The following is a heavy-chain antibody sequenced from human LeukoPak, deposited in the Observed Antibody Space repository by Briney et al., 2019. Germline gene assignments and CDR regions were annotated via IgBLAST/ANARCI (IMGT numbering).Heavy chain of an antibody. CDR3: ARSIVPDGTSPFDY. CDR2: ISVSGTTM. J-gene: IGHJ4*02. Sequence: PGGSLRLSCATSGFTFTDYYMSWIRQAPGKGLEWVSYISVSGTTMYYADSVKGRFTLSRDNAKNSLYLQMNSLRAEDTAVYYCARSIVPDGTSPFDYWGQGTLVTVSS. V-gene: IGHV3-11*01. D-gene: IGHD6-13*01. CDR1: GFTFTDYY.